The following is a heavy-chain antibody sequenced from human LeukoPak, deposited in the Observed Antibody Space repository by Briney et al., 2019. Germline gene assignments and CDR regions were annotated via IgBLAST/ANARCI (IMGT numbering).Heavy chain of an antibody. CDR2: ISGSGDST. Sequence: PGGSLRLSCAASGFTFSSYSMNWVRQAPGKGLEWVSGISGSGDSTNYADSMKGRFTISRDNSKNTLDLQMNDLRAEDTAVFYCAKGLGGGYYVFDSWGRGTLVTVSS. J-gene: IGHJ4*02. CDR1: GFTFSSYS. V-gene: IGHV3-23*01. D-gene: IGHD1-26*01. CDR3: AKGLGGGYYVFDS.